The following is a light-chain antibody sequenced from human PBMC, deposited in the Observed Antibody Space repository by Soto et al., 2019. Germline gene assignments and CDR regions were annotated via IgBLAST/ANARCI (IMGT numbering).Light chain of an antibody. CDR2: DDT. V-gene: IGLV3-21*02. Sequence: SYELTQAPSATVAPGQTATITCGGSNIESKSVHWYQQKPGQAPVLVVYDDTDRPSGIPDRISGSNSGHTATLTINRVEAGDEADYYCQVWDSNTEHSVFGGGTKVTVL. CDR1: NIESKS. CDR3: QVWDSNTEHSV. J-gene: IGLJ2*01.